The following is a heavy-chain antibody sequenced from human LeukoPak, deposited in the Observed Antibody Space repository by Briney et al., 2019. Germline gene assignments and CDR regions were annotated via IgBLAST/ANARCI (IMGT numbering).Heavy chain of an antibody. D-gene: IGHD4-17*01. CDR1: GFTFSSYA. J-gene: IGHJ4*02. CDR2: ISGSGGST. V-gene: IGHV3-23*01. CDR3: AKDLTVATEGAMDY. Sequence: GGSLRLSCAASGFTFSSYAMSWVRQAPGKGLEWVSAISGSGGSTYYADSVKGRSTISRDNSKNTLYLQMNSLRAEDTAVYYCAKDLTVATEGAMDYWGQGTLVTVSS.